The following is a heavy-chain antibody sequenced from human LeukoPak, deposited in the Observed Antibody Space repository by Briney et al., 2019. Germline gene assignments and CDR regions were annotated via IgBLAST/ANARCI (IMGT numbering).Heavy chain of an antibody. Sequence: GGSLRLSCAASGFTVSSSYMSWDRQAPGKGLEWVSVIYISGSTYYADSVKGRFTISRDNSKNTLYPQMNSLRAEDTAVYYCARGEYYYYYYLDVWGKGTTVTVSS. J-gene: IGHJ6*03. CDR3: ARGEYYYYYYLDV. V-gene: IGHV3-66*02. CDR1: GFTVSSSY. CDR2: IYISGST. D-gene: IGHD3-10*01.